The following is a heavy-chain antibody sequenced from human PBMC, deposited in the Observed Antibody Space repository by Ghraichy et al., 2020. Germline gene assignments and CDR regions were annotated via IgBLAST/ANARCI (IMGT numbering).Heavy chain of an antibody. CDR2: INSDGSST. CDR3: ARVRAEGLLGLRS. J-gene: IGHJ4*02. Sequence: GGSLKLSCAASGFTFSSYWMHWVRQAPGKGLVWVSRINSDGSSTSYADSVKGRFTISRDNAKNTLYLQMNSLRAEDTAVYYCARVRAEGLLGLRSWGQGTLVTVSS. D-gene: IGHD3-3*01. CDR1: GFTFSSYW. V-gene: IGHV3-74*01.